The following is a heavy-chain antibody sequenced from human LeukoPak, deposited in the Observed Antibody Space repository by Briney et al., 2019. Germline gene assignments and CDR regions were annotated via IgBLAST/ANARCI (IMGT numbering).Heavy chain of an antibody. Sequence: SETLSLTCAVYGGSFSGYYWSWIRQPPGKGLEWIGEINHSGSTNYNPSLKSRVTISGDTSKNQFSLKLSSVTAADTAVYYCARIGYSSSWGRFDYWGQGTLVTVSS. CDR1: GGSFSGYY. D-gene: IGHD6-13*01. V-gene: IGHV4-34*01. J-gene: IGHJ4*02. CDR3: ARIGYSSSWGRFDY. CDR2: INHSGST.